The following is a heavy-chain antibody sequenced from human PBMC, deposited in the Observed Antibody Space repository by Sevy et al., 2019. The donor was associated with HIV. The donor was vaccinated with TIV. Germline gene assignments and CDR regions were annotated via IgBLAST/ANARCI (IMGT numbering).Heavy chain of an antibody. D-gene: IGHD6-13*01. CDR3: AREQQLVRGFDY. CDR1: AFTFSSYW. Sequence: GGSLRLSCAASAFTFSSYWMHWVRQAPGKGLVWVSRINSDGSSTSYADSVKGRFTISRDNAKNTLYLQMNSLRAEDTAVYYCAREQQLVRGFDYWGQGTLVTVSS. CDR2: INSDGSST. V-gene: IGHV3-74*01. J-gene: IGHJ4*02.